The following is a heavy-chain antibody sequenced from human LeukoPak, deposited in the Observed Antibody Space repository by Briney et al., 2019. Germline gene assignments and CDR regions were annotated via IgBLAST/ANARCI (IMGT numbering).Heavy chain of an antibody. CDR3: ARGGLDKTGFDP. CDR2: IIPILGIA. J-gene: IGHJ5*02. V-gene: IGHV1-69*04. CDR1: GGTFSSYA. Sequence: SVKVSCKASGGTFSSYAISWVRQAPGQGLEWMGRIIPILGIANYAQKFQGRVTMTRDTSISTAYMELSRLRSDDTAVYYCARGGLDKTGFDPWGQGTLVTVSS. D-gene: IGHD3/OR15-3a*01.